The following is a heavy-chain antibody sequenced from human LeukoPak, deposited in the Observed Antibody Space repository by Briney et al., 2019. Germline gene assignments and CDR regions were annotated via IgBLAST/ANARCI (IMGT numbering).Heavy chain of an antibody. CDR2: IYYSGST. V-gene: IGHV4-59*08. J-gene: IGHJ4*02. Sequence: SSETLSLTCTVSGDSISTYYWSWIRQPPGKGLEWIGYIYYSGSTNYNPSLKSRVTISVDTSKNQFSLKLSSVTAADTAVYYCARQKGGSGLGYWGQGTLVTVSS. CDR3: ARQKGGSGLGY. D-gene: IGHD3-10*01. CDR1: GDSISTYY.